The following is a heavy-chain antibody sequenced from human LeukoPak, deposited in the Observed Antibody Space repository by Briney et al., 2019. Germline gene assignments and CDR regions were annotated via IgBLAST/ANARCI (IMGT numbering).Heavy chain of an antibody. J-gene: IGHJ4*02. V-gene: IGHV1-18*01. D-gene: IGHD1-26*01. Sequence: GASVKVSCKASGYTFTNYGISWVRQAPGQGLEWMGWISAYNGNTNYAQKLQGRVTMTTDTSTSTAYMELRSLRSDDTAVYYCARDLDQYSGRFGGFGHDFWGQGTLVTVSS. CDR2: ISAYNGNT. CDR3: ARDLDQYSGRFGGFGHDF. CDR1: GYTFTNYG.